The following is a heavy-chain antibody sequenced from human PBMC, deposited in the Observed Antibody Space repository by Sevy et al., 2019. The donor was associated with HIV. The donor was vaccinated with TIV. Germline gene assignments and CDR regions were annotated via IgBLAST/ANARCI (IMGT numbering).Heavy chain of an antibody. J-gene: IGHJ6*02. D-gene: IGHD3-22*01. V-gene: IGHV3-23*01. CDR3: AKDAYYYVSSGYSMSQWYYGMDV. Sequence: GGSLRLSCAASGFTFSTYAMSWVRQAPGKGLEWVSGISGSGGDTYYADSVKGRFTISRDNSKNTLYLQMNSLRAEDTAVYYCAKDAYYYVSSGYSMSQWYYGMDVWGQGTTVTVSS. CDR1: GFTFSTYA. CDR2: ISGSGGDT.